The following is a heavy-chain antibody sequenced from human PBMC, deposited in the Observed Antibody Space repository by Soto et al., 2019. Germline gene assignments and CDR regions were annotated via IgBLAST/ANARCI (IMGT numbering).Heavy chain of an antibody. Sequence: PSQTLSLTWTVSGGSSSSHYGRWIRQPPGKGLEWIGYIYYSGSTNYNPSLKSRVTISVDTSKNQFSLKLSSVTAADTAVYYCARAKHKWFDPWGQGTLVTVSS. CDR2: IYYSGST. CDR1: GGSSSSHY. V-gene: IGHV4-59*11. CDR3: ARAKHKWFDP. J-gene: IGHJ5*02.